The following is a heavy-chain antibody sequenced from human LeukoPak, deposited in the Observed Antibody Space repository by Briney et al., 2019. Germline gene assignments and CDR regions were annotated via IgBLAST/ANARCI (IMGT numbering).Heavy chain of an antibody. CDR2: ISWNSGSI. CDR3: ASLEDSSGYYPYDAFDI. CDR1: GFTFDDYA. V-gene: IGHV3-9*01. D-gene: IGHD3-22*01. Sequence: GRSLRLSCAASGFTFDDYAMHWVRQAPGKGLEGVSGISWNSGSIGYADSVKGRFTISRDNAKNSLYLQMNSLRAEDTALYYCASLEDSSGYYPYDAFDIWGQGTMVTVSS. J-gene: IGHJ3*02.